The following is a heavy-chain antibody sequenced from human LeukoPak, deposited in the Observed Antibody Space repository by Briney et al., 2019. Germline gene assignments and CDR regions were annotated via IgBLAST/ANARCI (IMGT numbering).Heavy chain of an antibody. V-gene: IGHV4-39*01. CDR3: ARLSRYSGYEFDY. Sequence: SETLSLTCTVSGGSISSSSYYWGWIRQPPGKGLEWVGSIYYSGSTYYNPSPRSRVTISVDTSKNQFSLKLSSVTAADTAVYYCARLSRYSGYEFDYWGQGTLVTVSS. D-gene: IGHD5-12*01. J-gene: IGHJ4*02. CDR1: GGSISSSSYY. CDR2: IYYSGST.